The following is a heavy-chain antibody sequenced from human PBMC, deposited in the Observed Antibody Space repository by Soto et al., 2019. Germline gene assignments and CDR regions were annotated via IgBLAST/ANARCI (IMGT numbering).Heavy chain of an antibody. J-gene: IGHJ1*01. V-gene: IGHV3-30*18. CDR3: AKEPRGYCSSTSCLEYFQH. CDR1: GFTFSSYG. CDR2: ISYDGSNK. Sequence: QVQLVESGGGVVQPGRSLRLSCAASGFTFSSYGMHWVRQAPGKGLEWVAVISYDGSNKYYADSVKGRFTISRDNSKNTLYLQMNSLRADDTAVYYCAKEPRGYCSSTSCLEYFQHWGQGTLVTVSS. D-gene: IGHD2-2*01.